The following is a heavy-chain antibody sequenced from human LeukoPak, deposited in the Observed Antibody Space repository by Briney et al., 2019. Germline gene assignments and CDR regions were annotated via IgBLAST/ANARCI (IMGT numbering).Heavy chain of an antibody. CDR3: AKDWRRIIVVGPITRHGNYMDV. CDR2: ISSSSSTI. D-gene: IGHD2-15*01. CDR1: GFTFSSYE. J-gene: IGHJ6*03. Sequence: PGGSLRLSCAASGFTFSSYEMNWVRQAPGKGLEWVSYISSSSSTIYYADSVKGRFTISRDNSKNTLYLQMNSLRPEDNAVYYCAKDWRRIIVVGPITRHGNYMDVWGKGTTVTISS. V-gene: IGHV3-48*01.